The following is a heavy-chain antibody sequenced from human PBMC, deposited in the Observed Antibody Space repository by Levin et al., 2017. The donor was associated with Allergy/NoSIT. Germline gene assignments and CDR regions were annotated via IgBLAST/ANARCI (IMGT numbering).Heavy chain of an antibody. D-gene: IGHD6-13*01. CDR1: GFTFSSYW. CDR2: INSDGSST. V-gene: IGHV3-74*01. CDR3: ARGLRGAAAGRGGFDP. Sequence: PGGSLRLSCAASGFTFSSYWMHWVRQGPGKGLVWVSRINSDGSSTTYADSVKGRFTISRDNAKNTLYLQLNSLRAEDTAVYYCARGLRGAAAGRGGFDPWGQGTLVTVSS. J-gene: IGHJ5*02.